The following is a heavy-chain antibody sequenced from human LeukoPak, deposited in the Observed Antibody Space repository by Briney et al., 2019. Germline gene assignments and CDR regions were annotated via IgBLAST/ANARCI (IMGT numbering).Heavy chain of an antibody. CDR2: IYPGGSDT. Sequence: GESLKISCRGSGYSFTSYWIGWVRQMPGKGLEWMGIIYPGGSDTRYSPSFQGRVTISVDKSISTAYLQWSRVKASDTAIYYCARVYTTSWSAGGYWGQGTLVTVSS. V-gene: IGHV5-51*01. CDR1: GYSFTSYW. J-gene: IGHJ4*02. D-gene: IGHD2-2*02. CDR3: ARVYTTSWSAGGY.